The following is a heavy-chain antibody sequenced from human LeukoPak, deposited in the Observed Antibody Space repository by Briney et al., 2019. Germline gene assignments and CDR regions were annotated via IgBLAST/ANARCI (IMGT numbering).Heavy chain of an antibody. J-gene: IGHJ4*02. CDR3: ARVRITGNKADTYYFDY. D-gene: IGHD1-20*01. V-gene: IGHV4-4*07. CDR2: IYTSGST. CDR1: GGSISSYY. Sequence: SETLSLTCTASGGSISSYYWSWIRQPAGKGLEWIGRIYTSGSTNYNPSLKSRVTMSVDTSKNQFSLKLSSVTAADTAVYYCARVRITGNKADTYYFDYWGQGTLVTVSS.